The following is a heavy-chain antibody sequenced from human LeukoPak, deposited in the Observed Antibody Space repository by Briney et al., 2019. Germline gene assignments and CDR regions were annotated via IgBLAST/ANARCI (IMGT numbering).Heavy chain of an antibody. CDR1: GFSFRSYT. D-gene: IGHD2-15*01. V-gene: IGHV3-48*04. CDR2: IGTSSTTI. CDR3: AREGYCSGGSCYGYYYYGMDV. Sequence: PGGSLRLSCAASGFSFRSYTMNWVRQPPGKGLEWASNIGTSSTTIYYADSVKGRFTISRDNAKNSLYLQMNSLRAEDTAVYYCAREGYCSGGSCYGYYYYGMDVWGQGTTVTVSS. J-gene: IGHJ6*02.